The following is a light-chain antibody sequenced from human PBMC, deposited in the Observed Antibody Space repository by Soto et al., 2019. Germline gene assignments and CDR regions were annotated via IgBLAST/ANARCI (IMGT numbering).Light chain of an antibody. Sequence: QSALTQPPSASGSPGQSVTISCTGTSSDVGRYNYVSWYQQYPGKDPKLMIYGVNKRPSGVPDRFSDSKSGNTASVTVSGLQAEDEADYYCDSYAGTPWVFGGGTKLTVL. J-gene: IGLJ3*02. CDR2: GVN. CDR1: SSDVGRYNY. CDR3: DSYAGTPWV. V-gene: IGLV2-8*01.